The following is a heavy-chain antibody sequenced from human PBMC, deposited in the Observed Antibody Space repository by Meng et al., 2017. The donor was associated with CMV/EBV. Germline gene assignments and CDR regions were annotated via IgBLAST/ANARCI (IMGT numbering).Heavy chain of an antibody. V-gene: IGHV1-2*02. D-gene: IGHD1-26*01. CDR3: ARESGSYSYLVDY. Sequence: ASVKVSCKASGYTFTGYYMYWVRQAPGQGLEWMGWINPNSGGTNYAQKFQGRVTMTRDTSTSTVYMELSSLRSEDTAVYYCARESGSYSYLVDYWGQGTLVTVSS. CDR1: GYTFTGYY. J-gene: IGHJ4*02. CDR2: INPNSGGT.